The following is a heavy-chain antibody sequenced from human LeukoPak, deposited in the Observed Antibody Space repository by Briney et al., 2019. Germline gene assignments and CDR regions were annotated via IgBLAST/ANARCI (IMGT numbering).Heavy chain of an antibody. V-gene: IGHV3-21*01. J-gene: IGHJ4*02. CDR1: GFTFSSYG. Sequence: PGGSLRLSCAASGFTFSSYGMHWVRQAPGKGLEWVSSISSSSSYIYYADSVKGRFTISRDNAKNSLYLQMNSLRAEDTAVYYCARERNYYDSSGYHDYFDYWGQGTLVTVSS. CDR3: ARERNYYDSSGYHDYFDY. CDR2: ISSSSSYI. D-gene: IGHD3-22*01.